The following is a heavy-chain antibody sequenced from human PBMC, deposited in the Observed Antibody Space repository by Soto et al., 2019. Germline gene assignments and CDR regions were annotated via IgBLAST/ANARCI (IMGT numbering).Heavy chain of an antibody. J-gene: IGHJ6*02. Sequence: PGESLKISCRGSGYSFTSYWIGWVRQMPGKGLEWMGIIYPGDSDTRYSPSFQGQVTISADKSISTAYLQWSSLKASDTAMYYCARHLNYDFWSGYYTGAGHYYYGMDVWGQGTTVTVSS. CDR2: IYPGDSDT. D-gene: IGHD3-3*01. CDR1: GYSFTSYW. V-gene: IGHV5-51*01. CDR3: ARHLNYDFWSGYYTGAGHYYYGMDV.